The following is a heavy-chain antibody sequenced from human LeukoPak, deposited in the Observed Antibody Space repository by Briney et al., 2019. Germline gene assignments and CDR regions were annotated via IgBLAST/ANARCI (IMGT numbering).Heavy chain of an antibody. CDR3: ARMYEQWLVAGRWFDP. CDR2: INHSGST. J-gene: IGHJ5*02. D-gene: IGHD6-19*01. CDR1: GGSFTGYY. V-gene: IGHV4-34*01. Sequence: SATLSLTCTVYGGSFTGYYWSWIRQPPGKGLEWSGEINHSGSTNYNPSLKSRVTISVDTSKNQFSLKLSSVTAADTAVYYCARMYEQWLVAGRWFDPWGQGTRVTVS.